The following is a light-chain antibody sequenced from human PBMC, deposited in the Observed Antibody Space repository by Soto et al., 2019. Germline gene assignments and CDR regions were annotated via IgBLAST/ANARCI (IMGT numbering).Light chain of an antibody. CDR2: EVT. V-gene: IGLV2-14*01. Sequence: QSVLTEPASVSGSAGQTITISCTGTSSDIGGYNAVSWYQHHPGKAPKLIIYEVTHRPSGVSVRFSASKSGNTASLTISGPQAEDEADYYCNSFRVSHLYVFGTGTKVTLL. CDR3: NSFRVSHLYV. J-gene: IGLJ1*01. CDR1: SSDIGGYNA.